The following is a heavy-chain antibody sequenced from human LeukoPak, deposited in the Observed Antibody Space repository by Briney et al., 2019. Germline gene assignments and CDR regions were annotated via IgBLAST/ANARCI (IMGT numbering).Heavy chain of an antibody. J-gene: IGHJ4*02. CDR2: IYSGGST. CDR1: GFTVSSNY. D-gene: IGHD6-25*01. Sequence: GGSLRLSCAASGFTVSSNYMSWVRQGPGKGLGWVSVIYSGGSTYYADSVKGRFTISRDNSKNTLYLQMNSLRAEDTAVYYCAREGTKEQRVDYWGQGTLVTVSS. CDR3: AREGTKEQRVDY. V-gene: IGHV3-53*01.